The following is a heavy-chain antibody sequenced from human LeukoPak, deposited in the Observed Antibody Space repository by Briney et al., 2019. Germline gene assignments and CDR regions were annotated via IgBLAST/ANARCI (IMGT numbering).Heavy chain of an antibody. J-gene: IGHJ4*02. V-gene: IGHV3-7*01. Sequence: AGGSLRLSCAASGFTFSTYWMSWVSQAPGKGLEWVANIKQDGSEKYYVESVKGRFTISRDNAKNSLYLQMSSLRAEDTAVYYCPRDGRSSWYFDYWGQGTLVTVSS. CDR2: IKQDGSEK. D-gene: IGHD6-13*01. CDR1: GFTFSTYW. CDR3: PRDGRSSWYFDY.